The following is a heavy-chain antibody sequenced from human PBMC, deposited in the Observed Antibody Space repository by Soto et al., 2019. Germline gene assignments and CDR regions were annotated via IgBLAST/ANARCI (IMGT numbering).Heavy chain of an antibody. J-gene: IGHJ3*02. V-gene: IGHV3-23*01. Sequence: EVQLLDSGGGLVQPGGSLRLSCAASGFTFSSYAMNWVRQAPGKGLEWVSALSGSGGSTYYADSVRGRFTISRDNSKNTLYMQMSSLRAEDTAVYYCAKDLLWTTFDAFDIWGQGTMVTVSS. CDR2: LSGSGGST. CDR1: GFTFSSYA. CDR3: AKDLLWTTFDAFDI. D-gene: IGHD3-10*01.